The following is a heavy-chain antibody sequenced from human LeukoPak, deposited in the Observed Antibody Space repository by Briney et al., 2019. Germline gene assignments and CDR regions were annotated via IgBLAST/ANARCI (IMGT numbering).Heavy chain of an antibody. D-gene: IGHD5-18*01. J-gene: IGHJ4*02. V-gene: IGHV3-53*01. Sequence: GGSLRLSCAASEFTVSSNYMSWVRQAPGKGLEWVSVIYSGGSTYYADSVKGRFTISRDNSKNTLFLQMNSLRAEDTAVYYCARGPLPYGYLDYWGQGTLVTVSS. CDR3: ARGPLPYGYLDY. CDR2: IYSGGST. CDR1: EFTVSSNY.